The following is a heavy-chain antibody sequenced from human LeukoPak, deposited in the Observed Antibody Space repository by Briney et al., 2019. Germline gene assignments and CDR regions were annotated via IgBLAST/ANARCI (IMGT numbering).Heavy chain of an antibody. CDR2: INPNSGGT. J-gene: IGHJ4*02. Sequence: ASVKVSCKASGYTFTGYYMHWVRQAPGQGLGWMGWINPNSGGTNYAQKFQGRVTMTRDTSISTAYMELSRLRSDDTAVYYCASLGLYSSGYTFDYWGQGTLVTVSS. D-gene: IGHD3-22*01. CDR3: ASLGLYSSGYTFDY. CDR1: GYTFTGYY. V-gene: IGHV1-2*02.